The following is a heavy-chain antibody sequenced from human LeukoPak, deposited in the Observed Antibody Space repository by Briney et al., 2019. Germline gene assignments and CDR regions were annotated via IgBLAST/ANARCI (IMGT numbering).Heavy chain of an antibody. J-gene: IGHJ3*01. CDR1: GFTFSSYW. D-gene: IGHD1-26*01. CDR2: INSDGSST. CDR3: VREASGVSSSAFDV. V-gene: IGHV3-74*01. Sequence: PGGSLRLSCAASGFTFSSYWMHWVRQAPGKGLVWVSRINSDGSSTSYADSVKGRFTISRDNAKNTLYMQMNSLRVDDTAVYYCVREASGVSSSAFDVWGQGTMVTVSS.